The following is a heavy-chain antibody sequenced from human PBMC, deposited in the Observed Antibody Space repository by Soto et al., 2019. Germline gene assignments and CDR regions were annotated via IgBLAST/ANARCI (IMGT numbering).Heavy chain of an antibody. D-gene: IGHD2-15*01. CDR3: ARVIATGQLAP. V-gene: IGHV1-3*01. CDR2: INPDNGNT. CDR1: GYTFTRYT. J-gene: IGHJ5*02. Sequence: QVQLVQSGAEVKKPGASVKISCKASGYTFTRYTMNWVRQAPGQRLEWMGWINPDNGNTKSSQKFQDRVIITRDTSASTAYMDLSSLRSEDTAVYYGARVIATGQLAPWGQGTLVTVSS.